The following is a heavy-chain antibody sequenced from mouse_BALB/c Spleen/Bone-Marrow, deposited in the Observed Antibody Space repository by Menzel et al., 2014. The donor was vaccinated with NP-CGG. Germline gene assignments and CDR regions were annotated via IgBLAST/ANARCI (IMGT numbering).Heavy chain of an antibody. Sequence: QVQLQQSGPQLVRPGPSVKISCKASGYSFTSYWMHWVKQRPGQGLEWIGMIDPSDSETRLNQKFKDKATLTVDKSSSTAYMQLSSPTSEDSAVYYCASPSDGNPFAYWGQGTLVTVSA. J-gene: IGHJ3*01. CDR3: ASPSDGNPFAY. D-gene: IGHD2-1*01. CDR2: IDPSDSET. V-gene: IGHV1-59*01. CDR1: GYSFTSYW.